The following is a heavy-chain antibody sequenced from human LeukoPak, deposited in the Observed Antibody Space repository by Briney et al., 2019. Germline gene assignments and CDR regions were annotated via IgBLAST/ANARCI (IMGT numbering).Heavy chain of an antibody. CDR3: ARSTNYYGSRTYYFHFDY. D-gene: IGHD3-10*01. CDR2: IGGIGGNT. Sequence: GGSLRLSCAASGLTLNSYAMSWVRQAPGKGLEWVSAIGGIGGNTFYADSVKGRFTISRDNSKNTLYLQMNSLRAEDTAVYYCARSTNYYGSRTYYFHFDYWGQGTLVTVSS. V-gene: IGHV3-23*01. CDR1: GLTLNSYA. J-gene: IGHJ4*02.